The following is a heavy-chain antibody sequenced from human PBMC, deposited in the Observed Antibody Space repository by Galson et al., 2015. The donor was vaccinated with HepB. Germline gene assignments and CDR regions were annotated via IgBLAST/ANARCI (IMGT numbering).Heavy chain of an antibody. CDR2: IYSGGST. Sequence: SLRLSCAASGFTVGSNYMSWVRQAPGKGLEWVSVIYSGGSTYYADSVKGRFTISRDNPKNTLYLQMNSLRDDDTAVYYCAREYSSSRYEFDYWGQGTVVTVSS. CDR3: AREYSSSRYEFDY. J-gene: IGHJ4*02. D-gene: IGHD6-13*01. CDR1: GFTVGSNY. V-gene: IGHV3-53*01.